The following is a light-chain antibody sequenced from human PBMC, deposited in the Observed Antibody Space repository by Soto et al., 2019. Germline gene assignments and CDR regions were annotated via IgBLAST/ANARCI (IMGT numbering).Light chain of an antibody. CDR3: HQYGSFPHT. CDR1: QSVSGSS. V-gene: IGKV3-20*01. CDR2: GAS. Sequence: EIVLTQSPATLSSSPGERATLSCRASQSVSGSSLAWYQHKPGQAPSLLIYGASSRATGIPDRFSGSGSGTDFTFIISRLEPEDFGMYYCHQYGSFPHTFGQGTELETK. J-gene: IGKJ2*01.